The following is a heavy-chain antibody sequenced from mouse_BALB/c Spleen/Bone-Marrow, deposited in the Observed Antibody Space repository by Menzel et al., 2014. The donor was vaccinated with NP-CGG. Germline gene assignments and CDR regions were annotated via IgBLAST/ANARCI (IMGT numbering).Heavy chain of an antibody. CDR2: NKPANGST. CDR1: GFTITDTY. CDR3: DGDGRDLPSFPY. V-gene: IGHV14-3*02. D-gene: IGHD6-1*01. Sequence: EVHLEHSGAELVNPPPSVEITCTATGFTITDTYSRRVIQKHPQSLQWMGRNKPANGSTNYDPYLQGRATITADTSTNPVFLQLNSVTSEDTVFYYCDGDGRDLPSFPYRGQ. J-gene: IGHJ3*01.